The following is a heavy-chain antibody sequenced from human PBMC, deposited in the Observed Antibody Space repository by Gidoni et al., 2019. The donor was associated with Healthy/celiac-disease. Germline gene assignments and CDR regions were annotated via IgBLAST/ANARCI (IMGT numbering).Heavy chain of an antibody. V-gene: IGHV3-7*04. Sequence: EVQLVESGGGLVQPGGSLRLSCAASGFTFSSYWMSWVRQAPGKGLEWVANIKQDGSEKSYVDSVKGRFPISRDHAKISLYLQMHSLRAEDTAVYYCARGGNPFDYWGQGTLVTVSS. J-gene: IGHJ4*02. CDR2: IKQDGSEK. CDR3: ARGGNPFDY. CDR1: GFTFSSYW. D-gene: IGHD2-15*01.